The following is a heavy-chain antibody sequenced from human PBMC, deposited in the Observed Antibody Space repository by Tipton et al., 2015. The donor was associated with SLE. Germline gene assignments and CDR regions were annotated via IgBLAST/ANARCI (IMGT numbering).Heavy chain of an antibody. CDR2: INIDGSVT. D-gene: IGHD2-2*01. J-gene: IGHJ6*02. V-gene: IGHV3-74*03. CDR1: RFNLGNHW. Sequence: SLRLSCAASRFNLGNHWMHWVRQTPGKGLVWVSRINIDGSVTQYADFVKGRFSVSRDNAKNTLYLQMTSLRAEDTAVYYCVRGDARGSSWYEGDYCGMDVWGQGTTVTASS. CDR3: VRGDARGSSWYEGDYCGMDV.